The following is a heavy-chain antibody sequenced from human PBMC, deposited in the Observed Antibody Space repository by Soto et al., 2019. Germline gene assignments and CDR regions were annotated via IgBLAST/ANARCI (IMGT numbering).Heavy chain of an antibody. Sequence: ESGGDLVQPGGSLRLSCAASGFTFSSYAMSWVRQAPGKGLEWVSSITGSGGTTFYADSVKGRLTISRDNSKNTLYVQMDILRAEDTAVYYCAKDLSPNMGCMDVWGPGTTVTVSS. CDR1: GFTFSSYA. CDR2: ITGSGGTT. CDR3: AKDLSPNMGCMDV. J-gene: IGHJ6*02. V-gene: IGHV3-23*01. D-gene: IGHD3-10*01.